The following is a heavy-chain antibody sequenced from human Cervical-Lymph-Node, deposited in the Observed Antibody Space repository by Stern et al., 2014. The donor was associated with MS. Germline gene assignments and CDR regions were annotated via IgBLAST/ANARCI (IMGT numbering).Heavy chain of an antibody. CDR2: IKGDGSEK. D-gene: IGHD6-19*01. CDR3: ATTSVGTLSRAVPAAL. J-gene: IGHJ4*02. V-gene: IGHV3-7*01. Sequence: VQLVESGGGLVQPGGSLRLSCAASGLTISNTWMTWVRQAPGKGLEWVVNIKGDGSEKYYMDSVKGRFTISLDSAKNSVYVQMNSLRAEDTAVYYCATTSVGTLSRAVPAALWGQGTLVIVSS. CDR1: GLTISNTW.